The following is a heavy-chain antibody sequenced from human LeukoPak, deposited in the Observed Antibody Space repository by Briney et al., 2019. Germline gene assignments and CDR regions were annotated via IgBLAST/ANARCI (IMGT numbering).Heavy chain of an antibody. V-gene: IGHV3-7*03. CDR2: VNRVGSEK. CDR1: GFALSSHW. Sequence: GGSLRLSCAASGFALSSHWMTWVRQAPGRGPEWVAYVNRVGSEKYYLDSVKGRFTLSKDHAKKSLYPEVKSLRAEDTALYHCARNNGMDVWGQGTTVIVSS. J-gene: IGHJ6*02. CDR3: ARNNGMDV.